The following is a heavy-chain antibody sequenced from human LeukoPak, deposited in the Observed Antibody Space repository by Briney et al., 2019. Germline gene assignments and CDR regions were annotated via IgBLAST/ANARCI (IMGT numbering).Heavy chain of an antibody. Sequence: PSETLSLTCTVSGGSISSYYWSWIRQPPGKGLEWIGYIYYSGSTNYNPSLKRRVTITVDTSKTQFSLKLSSVTAADTALYYCARHLVVAATVGTFDYWGQGTLVTVSS. CDR3: ARHLVVAATVGTFDY. CDR1: GGSISSYY. D-gene: IGHD2-15*01. CDR2: IYYSGST. V-gene: IGHV4-59*08. J-gene: IGHJ4*02.